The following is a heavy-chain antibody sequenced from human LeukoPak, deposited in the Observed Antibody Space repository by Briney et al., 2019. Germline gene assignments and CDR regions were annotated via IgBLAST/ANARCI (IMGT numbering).Heavy chain of an antibody. CDR3: AREMGGDYGSGTFFDL. CDR2: IGSGGDTK. CDR1: EFVFSDYY. J-gene: IGHJ4*02. Sequence: GGSLGLSCAASEFVFSDYYMSWVRQAPGKGLEWVSYIGSGGDTKYYADSVKGRFTISRDNAKNSLYLQMNNLRAEDTAVYYCAREMGGDYGSGTFFDLWGQGNMVTVSS. D-gene: IGHD3-10*01. V-gene: IGHV3-11*01.